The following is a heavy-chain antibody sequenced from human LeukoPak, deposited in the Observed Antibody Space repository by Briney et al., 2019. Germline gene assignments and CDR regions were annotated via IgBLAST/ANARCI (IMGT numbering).Heavy chain of an antibody. CDR1: GGSISGSY. J-gene: IGHJ4*02. CDR3: ARGIESYGDYGY. V-gene: IGHV4-59*01. D-gene: IGHD4-17*01. CDR2: MYNSGST. Sequence: SETLSLTCTVSGGSISGSYWSWIRRPPGKGLEWIAYMYNSGSTNYNPSLKSRVTISIDTSKNQFSLKLSSLTAADTAIYYCARGIESYGDYGYWGQGILVTVSS.